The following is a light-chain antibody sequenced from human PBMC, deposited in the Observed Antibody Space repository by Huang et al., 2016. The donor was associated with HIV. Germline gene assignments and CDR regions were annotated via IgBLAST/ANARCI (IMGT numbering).Light chain of an antibody. CDR2: DAS. V-gene: IGKV3-15*01. CDR3: QQYNDWPPIT. Sequence: EIVMTQSPDTLSVFPGERVTLSCRASESVSSSLAWYQQKSGQAPRLLIYDASTRSTGIPAMFSGSWSGTEFTLTINSLLSEDFAVYYCQQYNDWPPITFGQGTRLDMK. J-gene: IGKJ5*01. CDR1: ESVSSS.